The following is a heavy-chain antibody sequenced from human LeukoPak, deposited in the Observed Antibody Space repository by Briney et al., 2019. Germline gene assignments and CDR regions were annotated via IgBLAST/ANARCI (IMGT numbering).Heavy chain of an antibody. CDR1: GYGFSDYY. Sequence: GASVKVSCKTSGYGFSDYYMHWVRQAPGQGLEYMGWINPNSGDNSCAQKFQGRVSMTRDTSGSTAYMELSRLRSDDTAVYYCAVDYYDSSGYLVGWFDPWGQGTLVTVSS. V-gene: IGHV1-2*02. CDR2: INPNSGDN. CDR3: AVDYYDSSGYLVGWFDP. D-gene: IGHD3-22*01. J-gene: IGHJ5*02.